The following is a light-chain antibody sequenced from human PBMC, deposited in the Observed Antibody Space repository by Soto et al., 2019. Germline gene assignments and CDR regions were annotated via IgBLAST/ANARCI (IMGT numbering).Light chain of an antibody. J-gene: IGLJ2*01. Sequence: QSALTQPPSASGSPGQSITISCTGTSSDVGGYNFVSWYQQHPGKAPKLMIYEGSKRPSGVSNRFSGSKSGNTASLTISGLQAEDEADYYCCSYAGSNIFVVFGGGTKLTVL. V-gene: IGLV2-23*01. CDR1: SSDVGGYNF. CDR2: EGS. CDR3: CSYAGSNIFVV.